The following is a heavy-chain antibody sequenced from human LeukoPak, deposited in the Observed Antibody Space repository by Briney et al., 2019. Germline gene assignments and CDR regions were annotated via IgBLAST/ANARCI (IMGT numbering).Heavy chain of an antibody. CDR3: AKGNGDHSIHPDY. V-gene: IGHV3-23*01. CDR1: GFTFSSYA. CDR2: ISGSGGST. D-gene: IGHD4-17*01. Sequence: GGSLRLSCAASGFTFSSYAMSWVRQAPGKGLEWVSAISGSGGSTYYADSVKGRFTISRDNSKNTLYLQMNSLRADDTAVYYCAKGNGDHSIHPDYWGQGTLVTVSS. J-gene: IGHJ4*02.